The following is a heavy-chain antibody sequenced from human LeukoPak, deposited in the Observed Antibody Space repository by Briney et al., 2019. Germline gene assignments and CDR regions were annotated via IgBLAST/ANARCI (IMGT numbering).Heavy chain of an antibody. J-gene: IGHJ3*02. CDR2: IYYSGST. D-gene: IGHD3-16*01. CDR1: GGSISSYY. V-gene: IGHV4-59*08. Sequence: SETLSLTCTVSGGSISSYYWSWIRQPPGKGLEWIGYIYYSGSTNYNPSLKSRVTISVDTSKNQFSLKLSSVTAADTAVYYCARRTRLGDAFDIWGQGTMVTVSS. CDR3: ARRTRLGDAFDI.